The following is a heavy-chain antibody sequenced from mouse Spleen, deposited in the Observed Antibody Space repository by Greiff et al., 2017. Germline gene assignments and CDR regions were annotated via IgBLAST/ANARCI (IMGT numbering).Heavy chain of an antibody. CDR3: ARPSTDGWYFDV. V-gene: IGHV5-9*04. CDR1: GFTFSSYA. Sequence: DVKLVESGGGLVKLGGSLKLSCAASGFTFSSYAMSWVRQTPEKRLEWVATISSGGGNTYYPDSVKGRFTISRDNAKNTLYLQMSSLKSEDTAMYYCARPSTDGWYFDVWGAGTTVTVSS. J-gene: IGHJ1*01. D-gene: IGHD1-1*01. CDR2: ISSGGGNT.